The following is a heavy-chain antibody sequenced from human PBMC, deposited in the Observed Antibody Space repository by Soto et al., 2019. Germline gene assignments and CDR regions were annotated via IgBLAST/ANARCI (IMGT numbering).Heavy chain of an antibody. V-gene: IGHV1-18*04. J-gene: IGHJ3*02. CDR1: GFSFTSYG. D-gene: IGHD3-10*01. Sequence: QAQLVQSGAEVKKPGASVKVSCKASGFSFTSYGFSWVRQAPGQGLELMGWISAYSGNAKYEEKIQDRVTMTTDTATSTVNMEVRRLRSDDTAVHYCARSGSGTLYEAFDIWGQGTMVNVSS. CDR3: ARSGSGTLYEAFDI. CDR2: ISAYSGNA.